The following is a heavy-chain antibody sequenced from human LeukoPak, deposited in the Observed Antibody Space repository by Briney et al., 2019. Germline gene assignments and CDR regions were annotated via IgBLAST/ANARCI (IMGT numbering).Heavy chain of an antibody. V-gene: IGHV3-30*02. J-gene: IGHJ4*02. CDR2: IRYDGSNK. CDR3: AKSFGIAAAGIDY. D-gene: IGHD6-13*01. Sequence: GGPLRLSCAASGFTFSSYGMHWVRQAPGKGLEWVAFIRYDGSNKYYADSVKGRFTISRDNSKNTLYLQMNSLRAEDTAVYYCAKSFGIAAAGIDYWGQGTLVTVSS. CDR1: GFTFSSYG.